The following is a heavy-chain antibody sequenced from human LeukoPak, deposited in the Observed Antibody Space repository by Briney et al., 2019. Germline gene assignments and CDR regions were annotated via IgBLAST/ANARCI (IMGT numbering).Heavy chain of an antibody. D-gene: IGHD1-26*01. CDR2: IIPIFGTA. CDR3: ARGQEWELNY. V-gene: IGHV1-69*05. J-gene: IGHJ4*02. Sequence: SVKVSCKASGGTFSSYAISWVRQAPGQGPEWMGGIIPIFGTANYAQKFQGRATMTRNTSISTAYMELSSLRSEDTAVYYCARGQEWELNYWGQGTLVTVSS. CDR1: GGTFSSYA.